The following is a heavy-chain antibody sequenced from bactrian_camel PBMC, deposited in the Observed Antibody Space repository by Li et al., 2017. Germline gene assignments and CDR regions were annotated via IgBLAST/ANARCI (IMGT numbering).Heavy chain of an antibody. CDR3: AARYPGQWTPHDCQVVDYNN. V-gene: IGHV3S55*01. CDR2: IHNNGTT. D-gene: IGHD2*01. CDR1: GATVNRYT. J-gene: IGHJ4*01. Sequence: HVQLVESGGDSVQAGGSLKLSCVASGATVNRYTVGWFRQTPGKEREGVAAIHNNGTTSYADSVKGRFTISEDDDKNTLYLQMNSLKPEDTALYYCAARYPGQWTPHDCQVVDYNNWGQGTQVTVS.